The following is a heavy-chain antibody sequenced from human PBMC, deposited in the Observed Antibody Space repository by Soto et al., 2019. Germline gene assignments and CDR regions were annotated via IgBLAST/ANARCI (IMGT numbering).Heavy chain of an antibody. CDR1: GGSINRYY. J-gene: IGHJ4*02. CDR3: ARAPADWPVDY. Sequence: PSETLSLTCTVSGGSINRYYWIWIRQPPGNGLECIGYIYYFGCSVXXSYNPSLXXRVTRSVDTSXNQFSLDRTSVAAADTAVYYCARAPADWPVDYWGQGSLVTXS. V-gene: IGHV4-59*01. D-gene: IGHD3-9*01. CDR2: IYYFGCSVXX.